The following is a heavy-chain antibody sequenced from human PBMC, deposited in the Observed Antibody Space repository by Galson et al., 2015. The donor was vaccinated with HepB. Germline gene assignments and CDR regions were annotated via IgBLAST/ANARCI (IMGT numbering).Heavy chain of an antibody. CDR3: VRNRIEGTPHFDY. CDR2: IYHRGST. J-gene: IGHJ4*02. CDR1: GGSISSSSYY. Sequence: ETLSLTCTVSGGSISSSSYYWGWIRQPPGKGLEWIGSIYHRGSTYYNPSLKSRVTISVDTSKNQFPLKLSSVTAADTAVYYCVRNRIEGTPHFDYWGQGTPVTVSS. D-gene: IGHD1-26*01. V-gene: IGHV4-39*06.